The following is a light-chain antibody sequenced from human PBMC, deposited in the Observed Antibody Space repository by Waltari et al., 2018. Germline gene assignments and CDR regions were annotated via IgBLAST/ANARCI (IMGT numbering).Light chain of an antibody. Sequence: EIVMTQSPVTLSVSLGERATLSCRASQSVSSDLAWYQQKPGQAPRLLIYDASTRAAGLAARCSASGSGTEFTLTISSLQSEDFAVYYCQQYQYWPPLTFGGGTKVEIK. CDR1: QSVSSD. J-gene: IGKJ4*01. V-gene: IGKV3-15*01. CDR3: QQYQYWPPLT. CDR2: DAS.